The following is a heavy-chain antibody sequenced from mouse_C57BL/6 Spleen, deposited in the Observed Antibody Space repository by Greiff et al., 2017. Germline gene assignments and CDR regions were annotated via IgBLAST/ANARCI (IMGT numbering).Heavy chain of an antibody. J-gene: IGHJ3*01. CDR3: AIGYEWFAY. V-gene: IGHV1-72*01. Sequence: VQLLQPGAELVQPGASVKLSCTASGYTFTSYWMHWVKQSPGRGLEWIGRIDPNSGSTKYNEKFKGKATLTVDKASSTAYMQLSSLTSADSAVYYCAIGYEWFAYWGQGTLVTVSA. CDR1: GYTFTSYW. D-gene: IGHD1-2*01. CDR2: IDPNSGST.